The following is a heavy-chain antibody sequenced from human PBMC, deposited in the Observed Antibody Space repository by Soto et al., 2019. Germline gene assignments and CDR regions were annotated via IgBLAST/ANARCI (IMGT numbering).Heavy chain of an antibody. Sequence: QMQLVQSGAEVKKPGSSVKVSCKASGGTLSSFINYPINWVRQAPGHVLERMGGIVPNVGTVNYAQQCQGRVTITADKSTGTAYMELSSLRSEDTALYYCARRDTSGFLRYFDNWGQGTLVTVSS. D-gene: IGHD3-3*01. CDR2: IVPNVGTV. CDR1: GGTLSSFINYP. V-gene: IGHV1-69*06. J-gene: IGHJ4*02. CDR3: ARRDTSGFLRYFDN.